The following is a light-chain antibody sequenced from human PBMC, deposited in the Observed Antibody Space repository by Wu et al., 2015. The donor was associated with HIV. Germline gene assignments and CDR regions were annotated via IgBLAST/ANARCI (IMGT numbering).Light chain of an antibody. CDR2: GAS. Sequence: EIVMTQSPVTLSVSPGERVTLSCRASQSISSKLAWYQQKPGQTPRLLIYGASTRATGIPVRFSGSGSGTEFTLTISSLQSEDFAVYFCQQYDNYRWTFGQGTKVE. CDR1: QSISSK. J-gene: IGKJ1*01. CDR3: QQYDNYRWT. V-gene: IGKV3-15*01.